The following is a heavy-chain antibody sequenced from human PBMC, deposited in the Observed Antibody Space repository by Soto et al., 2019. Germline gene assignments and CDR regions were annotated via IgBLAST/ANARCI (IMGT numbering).Heavy chain of an antibody. CDR3: ARSPYYYDTGGYFN. V-gene: IGHV3-48*02. CDR1: GFTFSSYS. D-gene: IGHD3-22*01. J-gene: IGHJ4*02. CDR2: ISSSSSTI. Sequence: GSLRLSCAASGFTFSSYSMNWVRQAPGKGLEWVSYISSSSSTIYYADSVKGRFTISRDNAKNSLYLQMNSLRDEDTAVYYCARSPYYYDTGGYFNWGQGTLVTVSS.